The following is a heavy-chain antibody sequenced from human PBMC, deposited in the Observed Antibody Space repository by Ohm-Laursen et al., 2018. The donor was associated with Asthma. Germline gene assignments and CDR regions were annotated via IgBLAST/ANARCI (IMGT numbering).Heavy chain of an antibody. CDR3: ARDVMEWYLPAFDF. J-gene: IGHJ4*02. CDR2: LSGSGGSS. D-gene: IGHD3-3*01. Sequence: SLRLSCSASGFTSSSYSMNWVRQAPGKGLEWVSSLSGSGGSSYYADSVKGRFTVSRDDPKNTLYLQMNSLRPDDTAVYYCARDVMEWYLPAFDFWGEGTLVTVSS. CDR1: GFTSSSYS. V-gene: IGHV3-23*01.